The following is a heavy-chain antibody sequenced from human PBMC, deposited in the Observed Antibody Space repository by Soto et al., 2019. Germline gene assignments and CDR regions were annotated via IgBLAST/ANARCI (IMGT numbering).Heavy chain of an antibody. V-gene: IGHV4-30-4*02. CDR1: GGSISSGDYY. J-gene: IGHJ5*02. CDR2: IYYSGST. Sequence: SETLSLTCTVSGGSISSGDYYWSWIRHPPGKGLEWIGYIYYSGSTYYNPSLKSRVTISVDTSKNQFSLKLSSVSAADTAVYYCARLVAVAGTDDWFDPWGQGTLVTVSS. D-gene: IGHD6-19*01. CDR3: ARLVAVAGTDDWFDP.